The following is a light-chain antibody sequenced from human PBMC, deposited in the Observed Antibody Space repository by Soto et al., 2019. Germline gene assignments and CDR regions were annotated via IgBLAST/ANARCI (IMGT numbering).Light chain of an antibody. V-gene: IGKV1-5*01. J-gene: IGKJ1*01. CDR2: DAS. CDR3: QQYNSYWT. CDR1: QRISSW. Sequence: KLSQSPSTVSASVGDRVTITCRASQRISSWLAWYQQKPGKAPKLLIYDASSLESGVPSRFSGSGSGTEFTLTIDSLQPDDFATYYCQQYNSYWTFGQGTKVDVK.